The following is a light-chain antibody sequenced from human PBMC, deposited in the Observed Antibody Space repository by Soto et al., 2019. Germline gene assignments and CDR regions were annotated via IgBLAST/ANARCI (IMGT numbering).Light chain of an antibody. CDR1: QSVSSN. V-gene: IGKV3-15*01. Sequence: QAKTTGSVSTGDRATLSCRASQSVSSNLAWYQQKPGQAPRLLIYGASTRATGIPARFSGSGSGTEFTLTIRCLQSDLFAVYYCQRSDNWALSLGGGTIVDIK. CDR2: GAS. J-gene: IGKJ4*01. CDR3: QRSDNWALS.